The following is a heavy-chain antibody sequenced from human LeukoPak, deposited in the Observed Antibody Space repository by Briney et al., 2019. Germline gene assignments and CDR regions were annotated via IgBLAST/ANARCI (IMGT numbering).Heavy chain of an antibody. CDR3: AREGASSLVRGVIGY. J-gene: IGHJ4*02. Sequence: GGSLRLSCAASGFTVSTNYMSWVRQAPGRGLEWVSVIYNGGTTHYADSVKGRFTISRDHSQNTLYLQMNSLRVEDTAVYYCAREGASSLVRGVIGYWGPGTLVTVSS. CDR2: IYNGGTT. CDR1: GFTVSTNY. D-gene: IGHD3-10*01. V-gene: IGHV3-53*01.